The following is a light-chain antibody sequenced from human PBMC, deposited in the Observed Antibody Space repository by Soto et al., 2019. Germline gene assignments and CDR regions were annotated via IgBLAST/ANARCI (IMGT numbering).Light chain of an antibody. CDR1: SSNIGSNT. V-gene: IGLV1-44*01. Sequence: QSVLTQPPSASGTPGQRVTIFCSGSSSNIGSNTVNWYQQLPGTAPKLLIYSNNQRPSGVPDRFSGSKSCISASLAISGLQSEDEADYYCGEWYDSLNGSYVVFGGGTKLTVL. J-gene: IGLJ2*01. CDR3: GEWYDSLNGSYVV. CDR2: SNN.